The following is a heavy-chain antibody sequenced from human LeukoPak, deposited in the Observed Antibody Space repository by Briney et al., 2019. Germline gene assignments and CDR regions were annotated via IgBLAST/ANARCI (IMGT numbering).Heavy chain of an antibody. CDR1: GFTFSSYG. V-gene: IGHV3-30*02. D-gene: IGHD3-3*01. J-gene: IGHJ4*02. Sequence: GGSLRLSCAASGFTFSSYGMHWVRQAPGKGLEWAAFIRYDGSNKYYADSVKGRFTISRDNSKNTLYLQMNSLRAEDTAVYYCATGGKLRFLEWLYQFDYWGQGTLVTVSS. CDR2: IRYDGSNK. CDR3: ATGGKLRFLEWLYQFDY.